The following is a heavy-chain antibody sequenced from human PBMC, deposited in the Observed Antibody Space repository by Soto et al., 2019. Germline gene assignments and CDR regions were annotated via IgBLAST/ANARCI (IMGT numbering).Heavy chain of an antibody. D-gene: IGHD3-10*01. J-gene: IGHJ4*02. Sequence: EVQLVESGGGLVQPGGSLRLSCAASGFTVSNNSMNWVRQAPGKGLEWVSAIYSDGSSYYADSGKGRFTISRDNSKNTLYLQMNSLRAEDTAVYYCARDWSYFGYFDQWGQGTLVTVSS. CDR2: IYSDGSS. CDR3: ARDWSYFGYFDQ. V-gene: IGHV3-66*01. CDR1: GFTVSNNS.